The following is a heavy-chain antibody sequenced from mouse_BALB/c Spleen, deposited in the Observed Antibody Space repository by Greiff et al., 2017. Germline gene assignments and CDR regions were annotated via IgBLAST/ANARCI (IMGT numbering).Heavy chain of an antibody. J-gene: IGHJ4*01. D-gene: IGHD1-1*01. CDR1: GYAFSSYW. CDR2: IYPGDGDT. Sequence: VHLVESGAELVRPGSSVKISCKASGYAFSSYWMNWVKQRPGQGLEWIGQIYPGDGDTNYNGKFKGKATLTADKSSSTAYMQLSSLTSEDSAVYFCARYYGYAMDYWGQGTSVTVSS. V-gene: IGHV1-80*01. CDR3: ARYYGYAMDY.